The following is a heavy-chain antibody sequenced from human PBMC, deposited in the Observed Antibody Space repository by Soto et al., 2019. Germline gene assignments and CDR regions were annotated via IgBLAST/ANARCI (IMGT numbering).Heavy chain of an antibody. CDR1: GGSISPYF. V-gene: IGHV4-59*01. CDR2: IFYSGST. J-gene: IGHJ2*01. CDR3: ARGRYYGSGTPIKYSDL. D-gene: IGHD3-10*01. Sequence: QVQLQESGPGLVKPSETLSLTCTVSGGSISPYFWSWIRQPPGKGLEWIGYIFYSGSTNYNPSLTAGATTSVETYKHNFSLQLSSVTAADTAVYYCARGRYYGSGTPIKYSDLWGRGTLVTVST.